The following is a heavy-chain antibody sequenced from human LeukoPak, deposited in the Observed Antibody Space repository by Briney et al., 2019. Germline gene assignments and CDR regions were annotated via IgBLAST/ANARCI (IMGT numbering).Heavy chain of an antibody. CDR1: GGSISSYY. D-gene: IGHD6-19*01. J-gene: IGHJ4*02. CDR3: ARVIAVAGHPTFDY. V-gene: IGHV4-59*08. CDR2: IYYSGST. Sequence: SETLSLTCTVSGGSISSYYWSWIRQPPGKGLEWIGYIYYSGSTNYNPSLKSRVTISVDTSKNQFSLKLSSVTAADTAVYYCARVIAVAGHPTFDYWGQGTLVTVSS.